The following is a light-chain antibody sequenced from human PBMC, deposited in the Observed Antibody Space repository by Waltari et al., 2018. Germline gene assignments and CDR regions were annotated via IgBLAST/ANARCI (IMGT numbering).Light chain of an antibody. V-gene: IGKV3-11*01. CDR1: QSVSSY. J-gene: IGKJ5*01. CDR3: HQRSNWPIT. Sequence: TLSLSPGERATLSCRASQSVSSYLVWYQQKPGQTPRLLIYGASNRATGIPARFSGSGSGTDFTLTISSLESEDFAVYYCHQRSNWPITFGQGTRLEIK. CDR2: GAS.